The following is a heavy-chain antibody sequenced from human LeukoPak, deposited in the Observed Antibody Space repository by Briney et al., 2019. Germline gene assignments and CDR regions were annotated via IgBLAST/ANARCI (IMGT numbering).Heavy chain of an antibody. D-gene: IGHD3-10*01. CDR3: AKVLQNYYGSGSYYFDY. CDR2: ISWNSGSI. V-gene: IGHV3-9*01. Sequence: GGSLRLSCAASGFTFDDYAMHWVRHAPGKGLEWVSGISWNSGSIGYADSVKGRFTISRDNAKNSLYLQMNSLRAEDTALYYCAKVLQNYYGSGSYYFDYWGQGTLVTVSS. CDR1: GFTFDDYA. J-gene: IGHJ4*02.